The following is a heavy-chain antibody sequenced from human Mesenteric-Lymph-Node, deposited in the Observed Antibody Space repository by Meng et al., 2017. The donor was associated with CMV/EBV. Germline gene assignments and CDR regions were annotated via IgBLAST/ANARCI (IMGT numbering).Heavy chain of an antibody. V-gene: IGHV3-23*01. D-gene: IGHD2/OR15-2a*01. J-gene: IGHJ6*02. Sequence: GESLKISCAASGFTFSRHTMSWVRRAPGKGLEWISSISPSGGSSYFADSVRGRISISRDNSKNTVNLQMNSLRAEDAAIYYCAKRGEYSDYYYAMDVWGQGTTVTVSS. CDR1: GFTFSRHT. CDR2: ISPSGGSS. CDR3: AKRGEYSDYYYAMDV.